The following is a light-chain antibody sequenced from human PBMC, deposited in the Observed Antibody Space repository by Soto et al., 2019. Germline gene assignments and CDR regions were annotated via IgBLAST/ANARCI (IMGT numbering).Light chain of an antibody. CDR3: QPYSSSPRT. CDR2: WAS. CDR1: QSVLYSSNNKNY. Sequence: DIVMTQSPDSLAVSLGERATINCKSSQSVLYSSNNKNYLAWYQQKPGQPPKLLIYWASTRESGVPDRFSGSGSVTDFTLTISSLQAEDVAVYYCQPYSSSPRTFGQGTKVEIK. V-gene: IGKV4-1*01. J-gene: IGKJ1*01.